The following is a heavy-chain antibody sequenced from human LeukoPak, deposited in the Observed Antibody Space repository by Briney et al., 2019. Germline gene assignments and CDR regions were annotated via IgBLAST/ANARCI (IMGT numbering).Heavy chain of an antibody. CDR1: GFTVSSNY. CDR2: LYSSGNT. Sequence: GGSLRLSCAASGFTVSSNYMSWVRPAPGKGLEWVSVLYSSGNTYYADSVKGRFTISRDNSKNRLYLQMNSLRAEDTAVYYCARDSDYGETFDYWGQGTLVTVSS. CDR3: ARDSDYGETFDY. V-gene: IGHV3-53*01. D-gene: IGHD4-17*01. J-gene: IGHJ4*02.